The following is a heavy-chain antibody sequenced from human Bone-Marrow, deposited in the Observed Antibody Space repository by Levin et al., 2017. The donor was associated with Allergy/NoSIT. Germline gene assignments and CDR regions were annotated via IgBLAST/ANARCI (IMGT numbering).Heavy chain of an antibody. Sequence: SQTLSLTCTVSGDSLSSYYWSWIRQPPGKKLEWIAYISYSGSTNYNPSLKSRVTLSVDTSKNHFSLNLTSVTAADTAVYYCARSLRRENVDDWGQGILVTVSS. CDR2: ISYSGST. CDR1: GDSLSSYY. J-gene: IGHJ4*02. V-gene: IGHV4-59*01. D-gene: IGHD5-24*01. CDR3: ARSLRRENVDD.